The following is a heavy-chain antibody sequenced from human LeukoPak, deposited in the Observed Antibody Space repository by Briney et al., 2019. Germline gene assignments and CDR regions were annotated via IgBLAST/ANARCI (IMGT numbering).Heavy chain of an antibody. J-gene: IGHJ4*02. V-gene: IGHV1-18*01. CDR1: GFTFTSYG. CDR2: ISAYNGNT. Sequence: ASVKVSCKTSGFTFTSYGFTWVRQAPGQGAEWMGWISAYNGNTNYAQKFRGRVTMTTDTSTSTVYMELRSLTSDDTAVYYCARGGLSSSGCGFWGPGTLVSVSS. CDR3: ARGGLSSSGCGF. D-gene: IGHD6-19*01.